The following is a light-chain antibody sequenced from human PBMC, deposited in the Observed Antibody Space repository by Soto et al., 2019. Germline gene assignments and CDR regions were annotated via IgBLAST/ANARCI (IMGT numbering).Light chain of an antibody. V-gene: IGKV3-11*01. CDR2: DTS. CDR1: QSVKTF. CDR3: QQRHNWPIT. Sequence: EIVLTQSPATLSLSPGERATLSCRASQSVKTFLVWYQQRPGQPPRLLIYDTSNRATGIPARFSGSGSGTDFTLTISGLEPADLGVYYCQQRHNWPITFGQGTRLEVK. J-gene: IGKJ5*01.